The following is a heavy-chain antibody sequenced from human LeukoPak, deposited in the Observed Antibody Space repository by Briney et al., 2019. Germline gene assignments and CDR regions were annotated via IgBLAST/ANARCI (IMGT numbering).Heavy chain of an antibody. CDR3: ARDIPVDY. V-gene: IGHV3-53*01. CDR2: IYSGGDT. D-gene: IGHD2-2*02. CDR1: GFTFSSYA. J-gene: IGHJ4*02. Sequence: HPGGSLRLSCAASGFTFSSYAMTWVRQAPGKGLEWVSVIYSGGDTYYADSVKGRFTISRDNSKNTLYLQMNNLRAEDTAMYYCARDIPVDYWGQGTLVTVSS.